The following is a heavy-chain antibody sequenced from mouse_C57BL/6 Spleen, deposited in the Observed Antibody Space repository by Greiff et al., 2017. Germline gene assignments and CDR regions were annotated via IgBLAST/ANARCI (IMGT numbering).Heavy chain of an antibody. J-gene: IGHJ3*01. D-gene: IGHD2-2*01. CDR2: IYPGDGDT. CDR1: GYAFSSSW. Sequence: QVQLQQSGPELVKPGASVKISCKASGYAFSSSWMNWVKQRPGKGLEWIGRIYPGDGDTNYNGKFKGKATLTADKSSSTAYMQLSSLTSEDSAVYFCARGGYDREFAYWGQGTLVTVSA. V-gene: IGHV1-82*01. CDR3: ARGGYDREFAY.